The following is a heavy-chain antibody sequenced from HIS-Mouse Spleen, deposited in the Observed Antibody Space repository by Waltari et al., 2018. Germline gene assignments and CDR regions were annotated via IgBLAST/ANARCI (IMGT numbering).Heavy chain of an antibody. CDR2: IYYSGST. Sequence: QLQLPESGPGLVKPSETLSLTCTVPGGSLSTSSSYLGWIRQPPGKGLEWIGSIYYSGSTYYNPSLKSRVTISVDTSKNQFSLKLSSVTAADTAVYYCAREIPYSSSWYDWYFDLWGRGTLVTVSS. V-gene: IGHV4-39*07. CDR1: GGSLSTSSSY. J-gene: IGHJ2*01. D-gene: IGHD6-13*01. CDR3: AREIPYSSSWYDWYFDL.